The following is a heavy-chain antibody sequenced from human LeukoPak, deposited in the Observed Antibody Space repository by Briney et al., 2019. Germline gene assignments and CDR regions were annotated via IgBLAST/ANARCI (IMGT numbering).Heavy chain of an antibody. Sequence: GGSLRLSCAASGFTFSSYAMSWVRQAPGKGLEWVSAISGSGGSTYYADSVKGRFTISRDNSKNTLYLQMNSLRAEDTAVYYCAREDYYGSGSPSYYYYYMDVWGKGTTVTISS. J-gene: IGHJ6*03. CDR1: GFTFSSYA. V-gene: IGHV3-23*01. CDR2: ISGSGGST. CDR3: AREDYYGSGSPSYYYYYMDV. D-gene: IGHD3-10*01.